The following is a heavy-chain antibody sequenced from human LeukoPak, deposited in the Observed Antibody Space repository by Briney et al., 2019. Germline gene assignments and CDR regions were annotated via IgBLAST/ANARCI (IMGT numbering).Heavy chain of an antibody. V-gene: IGHV4-34*01. J-gene: IGHJ4*02. CDR2: INHSGST. D-gene: IGHD6-19*01. Sequence: SETLSLTCAVYGGSFSGYYWSWIRQPPGKGLEWIGEINHSGSTSYNPSLKSRVTISVDTSKNQFSLKLSSVTAADTAVYYCARGGIAVAGMGFDYWGQGTLVTVSS. CDR3: ARGGIAVAGMGFDY. CDR1: GGSFSGYY.